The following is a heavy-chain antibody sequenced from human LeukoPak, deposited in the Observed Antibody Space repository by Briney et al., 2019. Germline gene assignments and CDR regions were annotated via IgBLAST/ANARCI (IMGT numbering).Heavy chain of an antibody. CDR2: ISGSGGST. CDR1: GFTFSSYA. CDR3: AKELYYGSGSYYGPFNWFDP. D-gene: IGHD3-10*01. V-gene: IGHV3-23*01. J-gene: IGHJ5*02. Sequence: GGSLRLSCAASGFTFSSYAMSWVRQAPGKGLEWVSAISGSGGSTYYADSVKGRFTISRDNSKNTLYLQMNSLRAEDTAVYYCAKELYYGSGSYYGPFNWFDPWGQGTLVTVSS.